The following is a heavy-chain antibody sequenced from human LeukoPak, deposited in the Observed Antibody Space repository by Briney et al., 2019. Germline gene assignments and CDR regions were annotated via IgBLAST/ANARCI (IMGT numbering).Heavy chain of an antibody. CDR3: TKDNRIQLWYGEVFDI. D-gene: IGHD5-18*01. Sequence: PGGSLRLSCAASGFTFDDYTMHWVRQAPGKGLEWVSGLSWDTTNIAYADSVQGRFTISRDNAKNSLYLQMNSLRAEDTALYYCTKDNRIQLWYGEVFDIWGQGTMVTVSS. V-gene: IGHV3-9*01. J-gene: IGHJ3*02. CDR1: GFTFDDYT. CDR2: LSWDTTNI.